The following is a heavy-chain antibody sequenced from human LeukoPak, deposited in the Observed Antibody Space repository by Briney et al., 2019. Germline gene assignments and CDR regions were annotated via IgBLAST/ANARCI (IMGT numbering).Heavy chain of an antibody. D-gene: IGHD3-22*01. V-gene: IGHV4-59*01. Sequence: SETLSLTCTVSGGSISSYYWSWIRQPPGKGLEWIGYIYYSGSTNYNPSLKSRVTISVDTSKNQFSLRLSSATAADTAVYYCARMAYSSGYLNYYYYGMDVWGQGTTVTVSS. J-gene: IGHJ6*02. CDR1: GGSISSYY. CDR2: IYYSGST. CDR3: ARMAYSSGYLNYYYYGMDV.